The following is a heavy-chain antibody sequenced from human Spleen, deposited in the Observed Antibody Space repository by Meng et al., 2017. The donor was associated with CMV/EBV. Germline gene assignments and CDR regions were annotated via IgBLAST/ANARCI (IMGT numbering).Heavy chain of an antibody. CDR1: GGSFSNYA. D-gene: IGHD1-26*01. CDR2: FIAVLDIA. V-gene: IGHV1-69*10. J-gene: IGHJ4*02. CDR3: ANRASYSGSYDLGY. Sequence: SGGSFSNYAVSWVRQAPGQGLEWMGGFIAVLDIANYAQKFQDRVKITADAHATTAYMELSSLRSDDTAVYYCANRASYSGSYDLGYWGQGTLVTVSS.